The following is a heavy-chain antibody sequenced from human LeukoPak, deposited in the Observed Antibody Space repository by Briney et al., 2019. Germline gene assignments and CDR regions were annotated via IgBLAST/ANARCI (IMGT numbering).Heavy chain of an antibody. D-gene: IGHD1-26*01. CDR2: IYTSGST. CDR3: ARATIVGALNWFDP. Sequence: SETLSLTCTVSGGSISSGSYYWSWIRQPAGKGLEWIGRIYTSGSTNYNPSLKSRVTISVDTSKNQFSLKLSSVTAADTAVYYCARATIVGALNWFDPWGQGTLVTVSS. CDR1: GGSISSGSYY. J-gene: IGHJ5*02. V-gene: IGHV4-61*02.